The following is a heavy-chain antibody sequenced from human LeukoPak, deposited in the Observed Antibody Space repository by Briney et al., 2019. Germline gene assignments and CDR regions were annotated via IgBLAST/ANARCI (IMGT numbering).Heavy chain of an antibody. CDR1: GGSVTSTNW. CDR3: ARGYYSSSLNWFDP. V-gene: IGHV4-4*02. J-gene: IGHJ5*02. D-gene: IGHD6-13*01. Sequence: AETLSLTCDVSGGSVTSTNWWTWFRQPPGKGLEWILEVHLDGTTNYNPSLKSRLVMSADLPENHISLKMTSVTAADTAVYYCARGYYSSSLNWFDPWGQGTLVTVSS. CDR2: VHLDGTT.